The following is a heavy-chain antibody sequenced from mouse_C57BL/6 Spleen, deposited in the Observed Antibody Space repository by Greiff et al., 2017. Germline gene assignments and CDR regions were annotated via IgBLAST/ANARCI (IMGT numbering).Heavy chain of an antibody. Sequence: VMLVESGPELVKPGASVKISCKASGYAFSSSWMNWVKQRPGKGLEWIGRIYPGDGDTTYNGKFKGKATLTADKSSSTAYMQLSSLTSEDSAVYVCARRGDYDDWYFDVWGTGTTVTVSS. J-gene: IGHJ1*03. CDR2: IYPGDGDT. D-gene: IGHD2-4*01. V-gene: IGHV1-82*01. CDR1: GYAFSSSW. CDR3: ARRGDYDDWYFDV.